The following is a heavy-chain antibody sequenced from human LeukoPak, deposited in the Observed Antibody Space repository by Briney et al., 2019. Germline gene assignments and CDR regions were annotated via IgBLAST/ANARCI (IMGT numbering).Heavy chain of an antibody. CDR2: INHSGST. J-gene: IGHJ4*02. CDR1: GGSFSGYY. Sequence: SETLSLTCAVYGGSFSGYYWSWIRQPPGKGLEWIGEINHSGSTNYNPSLKSRVTISVDTSKNQFSLKLSSVTAADTAVYYCARGRMYYYGSGTLNPFDYWGQGTLVTVSS. D-gene: IGHD3-10*01. V-gene: IGHV4-34*01. CDR3: ARGRMYYYGSGTLNPFDY.